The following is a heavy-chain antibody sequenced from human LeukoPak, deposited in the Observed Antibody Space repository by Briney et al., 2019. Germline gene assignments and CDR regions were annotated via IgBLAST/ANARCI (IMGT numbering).Heavy chain of an antibody. V-gene: IGHV3-23*01. CDR1: GFTFSSYA. CDR3: TKRPVVVITTLYFDY. J-gene: IGHJ4*02. D-gene: IGHD3-22*01. Sequence: PGGSLRLSCAASGFTFSSYAMSWVRQAPGKGLEWVSSISGSGTSTYYADSVKGRFTISRDNSKNTLFLQMNSLRAEDTAVYYCTKRPVVVITTLYFDYWGQGTLVTVYS. CDR2: ISGSGTST.